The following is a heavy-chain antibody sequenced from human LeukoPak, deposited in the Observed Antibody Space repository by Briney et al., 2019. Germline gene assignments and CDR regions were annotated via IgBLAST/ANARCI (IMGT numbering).Heavy chain of an antibody. V-gene: IGHV4-4*07. D-gene: IGHD6-13*01. Sequence: SETLSLTCTVSGGSISGYYWSWLRQPAGKGLEWIGRIYNSESINYNPSLKSRVTMSIDTSKNQFSLKLNSVTAADTAVYYCARDRSSSYTRDWFDPWGQGVLVTVSS. J-gene: IGHJ5*02. CDR3: ARDRSSSYTRDWFDP. CDR2: IYNSESI. CDR1: GGSISGYY.